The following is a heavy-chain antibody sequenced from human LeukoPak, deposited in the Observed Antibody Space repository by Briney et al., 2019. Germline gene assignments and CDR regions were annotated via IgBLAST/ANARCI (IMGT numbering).Heavy chain of an antibody. CDR2: IYYSGST. CDR3: ARTYYYGSGSYYLDY. J-gene: IGHJ4*02. CDR1: GGSISSYY. Sequence: SETLSLTCTVSGGSISSYYWSWIRQPPGQGLEWIGYIYYSGSTNYNPSLKSRVTISVDTSKNHSALKLSSVTAADTAVYYCARTYYYGSGSYYLDYWGQGTLVTVAS. V-gene: IGHV4-59*08. D-gene: IGHD3-10*01.